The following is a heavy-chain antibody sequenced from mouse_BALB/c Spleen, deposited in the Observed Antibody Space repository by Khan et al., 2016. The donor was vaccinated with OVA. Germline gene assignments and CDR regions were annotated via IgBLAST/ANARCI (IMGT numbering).Heavy chain of an antibody. CDR3: ARDGSRYNYAMDY. D-gene: IGHD1-1*01. V-gene: IGHV3-2*02. Sequence: EVKLLVSGPGLVKPSQSLSLTCTVTGYSITSDYAWNWIRQFPGNKLECMGYISYSGSPNYNPALTSRISITRDQSKHQFFLHLKAVTTEDTATYYCARDGSRYNYAMDYWGQGTSVTVSS. CDR1: GYSITSDYA. J-gene: IGHJ4*01. CDR2: ISYSGSP.